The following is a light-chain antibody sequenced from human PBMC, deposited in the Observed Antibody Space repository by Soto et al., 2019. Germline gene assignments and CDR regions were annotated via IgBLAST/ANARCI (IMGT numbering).Light chain of an antibody. V-gene: IGKV3-15*01. J-gene: IGKJ1*01. CDR3: QQYNNWPPWT. CDR1: PSVSNN. Sequence: ILMTQSPATLSVSPGERATLSCRASPSVSNNLAWYQQKPGQAPRLLIYDASTRATGIPARFSGSGSGTEFTLTISGLQSEDVAVYYCQQYNNWPPWTFGQGTKVEIK. CDR2: DAS.